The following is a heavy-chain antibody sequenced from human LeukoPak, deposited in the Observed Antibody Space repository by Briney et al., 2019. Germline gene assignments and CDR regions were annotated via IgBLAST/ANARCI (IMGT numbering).Heavy chain of an antibody. D-gene: IGHD2-21*02. CDR2: IYRSESP. CDR3: AKVAVTGYNWFDP. Sequence: SDTLSLTCTVSGRSISSYHWRWLRQPAGKGLEGIGRIYRSESPNYNPPFQRRLTMSLDTPKSQFSLKLSSVTAADTAVYCCAKVAVTGYNWFDPWGQGTLVTVSS. J-gene: IGHJ5*02. V-gene: IGHV4-4*07. CDR1: GRSISSYH.